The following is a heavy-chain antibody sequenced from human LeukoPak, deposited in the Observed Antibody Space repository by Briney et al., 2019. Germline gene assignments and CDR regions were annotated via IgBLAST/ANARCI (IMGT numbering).Heavy chain of an antibody. J-gene: IGHJ4*02. CDR2: IKSKADGGTT. Sequence: ESGGSLRLSCAASGFTFTDAWMSWVRQAPGKGLEWVGRIKSKADGGTTDYPAPVKGRFSIAREDSKNTLYLQMSGLKTEDTAVYYCTTDRPIFPYYFDSWGQGTLVTVSS. D-gene: IGHD3-3*01. V-gene: IGHV3-15*01. CDR1: GFTFTDAW. CDR3: TTDRPIFPYYFDS.